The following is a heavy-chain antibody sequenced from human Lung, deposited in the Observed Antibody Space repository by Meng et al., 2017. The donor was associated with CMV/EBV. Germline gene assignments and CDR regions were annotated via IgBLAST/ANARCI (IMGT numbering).Heavy chain of an antibody. D-gene: IGHD3-10*01. J-gene: IGHJ4*02. V-gene: IGHV2-5*02. Sequence: QITLKESGPTLXXXXXTXTLXXXXPGFSLATSGVGVGWIRQPPGEALQWLAIIYWDDDKRYSPSLNNRLTITKDTSNSQVVLTMTNVDPVDTATYYCAHRHMIQGDEKPPSFDHWGQGALVTSPQ. CDR1: GFSLATSGVG. CDR2: IYWDDDK. CDR3: AHRHMIQGDEKPPSFDH.